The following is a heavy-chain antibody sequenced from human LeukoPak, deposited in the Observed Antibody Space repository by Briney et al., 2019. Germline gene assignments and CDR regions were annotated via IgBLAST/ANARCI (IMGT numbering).Heavy chain of an antibody. CDR2: ISDDGRNK. CDR3: ARSEGTYSGSYSMSY. CDR1: GFTFNNYG. D-gene: IGHD1-26*01. Sequence: GRSLRLSCAASGFTFNNYGMHYVRQAPGKGLEWVAVISDDGRNKNYADSVKGRFTISRDNAKNSLYLQMNSLRAEDTAVYYCARSEGTYSGSYSMSYWGQGTLVTVSS. V-gene: IGHV3-30*03. J-gene: IGHJ4*02.